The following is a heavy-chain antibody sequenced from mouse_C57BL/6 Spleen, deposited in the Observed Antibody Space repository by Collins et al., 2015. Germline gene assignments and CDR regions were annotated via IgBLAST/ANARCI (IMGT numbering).Heavy chain of an antibody. CDR2: IYPGDGDT. Sequence: QVQLQQSGAELARPGASVKLSCKASGYTFTSYWMQWVKQRPGQGLEWIGAIYPGDGDTRYTQKFKGKATLTADKSSSTAYMQLSSLASEDSAVYYCARRNNIYYGGFAYWGQGTLVTVSA. D-gene: IGHD2-1*01. V-gene: IGHV1-87*01. J-gene: IGHJ3*01. CDR3: ARRNNIYYGGFAY. CDR1: GYTFTSYW.